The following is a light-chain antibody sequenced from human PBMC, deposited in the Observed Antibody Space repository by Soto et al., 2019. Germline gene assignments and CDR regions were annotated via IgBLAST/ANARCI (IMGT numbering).Light chain of an antibody. V-gene: IGKV3-20*01. Sequence: EILLTQSPATLSFCPGEIGTLSCRASQSIPSKYLAWYQQKLGQSPRLLIYTTSSRATGTPDRFSGSGSGTDFTLTINRLEPEDFALYYCQQYGSSPPTFGQRTKV. CDR2: TTS. CDR3: QQYGSSPPT. J-gene: IGKJ1*01. CDR1: QSIPSKY.